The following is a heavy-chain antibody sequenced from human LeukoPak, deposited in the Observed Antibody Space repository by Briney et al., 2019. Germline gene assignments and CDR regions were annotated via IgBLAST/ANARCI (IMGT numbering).Heavy chain of an antibody. D-gene: IGHD3-9*01. Sequence: ASVKVSCKASGYTFTGYYMHWVRQAPGQGLEWMGWINPNSGGTNYAQKFQGRVTMTRDTSISTAYMELSRLRSDDTAVYHCARVRGSRYDILTGYYDFDPWGQGTLVTVSS. CDR1: GYTFTGYY. J-gene: IGHJ5*02. CDR3: ARVRGSRYDILTGYYDFDP. V-gene: IGHV1-2*02. CDR2: INPNSGGT.